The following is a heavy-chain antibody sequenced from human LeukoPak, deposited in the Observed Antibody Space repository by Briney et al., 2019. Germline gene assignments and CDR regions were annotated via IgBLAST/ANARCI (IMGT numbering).Heavy chain of an antibody. V-gene: IGHV4-34*01. D-gene: IGHD1-26*01. J-gene: IGHJ1*01. CDR3: ARLRRRLVGVTAPTEYFQH. CDR2: INHSGST. Sequence: PSETLSLTCAVYGGSFSGYYWSWIRQPPGKGLEWIGEINHSGSTNYNPSLKSRVTISVDTSKNQFSLKLSSVTAADTAVYYCARLRRRLVGVTAPTEYFQHWGQGTLVTVSS. CDR1: GGSFSGYY.